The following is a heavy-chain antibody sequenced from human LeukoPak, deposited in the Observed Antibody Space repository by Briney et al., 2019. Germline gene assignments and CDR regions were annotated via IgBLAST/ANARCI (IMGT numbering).Heavy chain of an antibody. CDR3: ARDSGTGSYYLDY. CDR1: GFTFSSYG. V-gene: IGHV3-33*01. D-gene: IGHD3-10*01. J-gene: IGHJ4*02. Sequence: GGSLRLYCAASGFTFSSYGMHWVRQAPGKGLEWVAVIWYVGSNKYYADSVKGRFTIFRDNSKNTLYLQMSSLRSVDAAVYYCARDSGTGSYYLDYCGQGTLFTVSS. CDR2: IWYVGSNK.